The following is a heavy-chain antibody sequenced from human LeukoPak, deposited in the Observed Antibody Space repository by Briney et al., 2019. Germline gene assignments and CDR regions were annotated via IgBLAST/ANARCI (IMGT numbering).Heavy chain of an antibody. J-gene: IGHJ4*02. Sequence: SVKVSCKASGFTFTSSAVQWVRQARGQRLEWIGWIVVGSSNTNYAQKFQERVTITSDMSTSTAYMGLSSLRSEDTAMYYCAASPKLTGIVPAAWGWGQGTLVTVSS. V-gene: IGHV1-58*01. CDR2: IVVGSSNT. CDR3: AASPKLTGIVPAAWG. CDR1: GFTFTSSA. D-gene: IGHD7-27*01.